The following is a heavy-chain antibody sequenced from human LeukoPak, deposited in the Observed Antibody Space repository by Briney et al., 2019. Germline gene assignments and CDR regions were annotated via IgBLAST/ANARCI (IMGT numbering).Heavy chain of an antibody. J-gene: IGHJ4*02. CDR1: GGSISDNY. CDR2: AYSSGHT. CDR3: ARHPFSTPFDY. Sequence: SETLSLTCTVSGGSISDNYWSWIRLPPGKGLEWIGYAYSSGHTNYNSSLRSRVTVSLDTSKSQFSLRLSSVTAADTAVYFCARHPFSTPFDYWGPGIPVTVSS. V-gene: IGHV4-59*08.